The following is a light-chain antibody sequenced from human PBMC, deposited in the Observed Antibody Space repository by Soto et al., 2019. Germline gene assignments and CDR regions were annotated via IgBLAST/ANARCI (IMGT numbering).Light chain of an antibody. V-gene: IGLV2-8*01. CDR2: EVT. Sequence: QSVLTQPPSASGSPGQSVTISCTGTSSDVGAYNYVSWYQQHPGKAPKLMIYEVTKRPSGVPARFSGSKSGNTASLTVSGLQAEDEADYYCTSYTSSSTYVFGTGTKVTVL. CDR1: SSDVGAYNY. J-gene: IGLJ1*01. CDR3: TSYTSSSTYV.